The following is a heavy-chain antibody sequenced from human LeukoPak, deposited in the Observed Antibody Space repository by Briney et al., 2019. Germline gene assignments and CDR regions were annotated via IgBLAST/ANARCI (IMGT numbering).Heavy chain of an antibody. Sequence: ASVKVSCKASGYTFTSYYLHWVRQAPGQGLEWMGWINPNSGGTRYAQKFQGRVTVTRDTSISTTYMELSSLRSDDTAVYYCARGLAAAGVYWFDPWGQGTLVTVSS. CDR1: GYTFTSYY. V-gene: IGHV1-2*02. CDR3: ARGLAAAGVYWFDP. D-gene: IGHD6-13*01. J-gene: IGHJ5*02. CDR2: INPNSGGT.